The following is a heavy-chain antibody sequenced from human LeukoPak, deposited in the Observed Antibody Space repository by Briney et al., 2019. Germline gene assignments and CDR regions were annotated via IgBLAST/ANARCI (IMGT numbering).Heavy chain of an antibody. CDR2: ISSSSSYI. CDR1: GFNFSSYS. CDR3: ARHPVVPAATYYYYYGMDV. V-gene: IGHV3-21*01. Sequence: AGGSLRLSCAASGFNFSSYSMNWVRQAPGKGLEWVSSISSSSSYIYYADSVKGRFTISRDNAKNSLYLQMNSLRAEDTAVYYCARHPVVPAATYYYYYGMDVWGKGTTVTVSS. J-gene: IGHJ6*04. D-gene: IGHD2-2*01.